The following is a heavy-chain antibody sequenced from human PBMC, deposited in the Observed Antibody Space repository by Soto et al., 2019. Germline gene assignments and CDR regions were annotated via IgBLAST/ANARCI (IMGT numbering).Heavy chain of an antibody. CDR3: AREKYNWNYGNYYYYGMDV. D-gene: IGHD1-7*01. V-gene: IGHV1-69*06. Sequence: QVQLVQSGAEVKKPGSSVKVSCKASGGTFSSYAISWVRQAPGQGLEWMGGIIPIFGTANYAQKFQGRVTITADKSTSTAYMELSSLRSEDTAVYYCAREKYNWNYGNYYYYGMDVWGQVTTVTVSS. CDR2: IIPIFGTA. J-gene: IGHJ6*02. CDR1: GGTFSSYA.